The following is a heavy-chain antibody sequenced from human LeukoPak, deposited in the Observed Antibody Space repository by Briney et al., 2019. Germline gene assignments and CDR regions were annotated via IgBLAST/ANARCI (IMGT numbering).Heavy chain of an antibody. V-gene: IGHV4-59*01. Sequence: SETLSLTCTVSGGSIGSYYWSWIRQPPGKGLEWIAYIYNSGNTNYNPSLKGRVTMSLDTSKNQFSLKLSSVTAADTALYYCARGKIFGVVEYYFDYWGQGTLVTVSS. J-gene: IGHJ4*02. CDR1: GGSIGSYY. CDR2: IYNSGNT. D-gene: IGHD3-3*01. CDR3: ARGKIFGVVEYYFDY.